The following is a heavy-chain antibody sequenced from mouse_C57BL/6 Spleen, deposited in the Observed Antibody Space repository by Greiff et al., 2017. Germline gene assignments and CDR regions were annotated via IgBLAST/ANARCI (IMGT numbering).Heavy chain of an antibody. V-gene: IGHV1-61*01. CDR1: GYTFTSYW. J-gene: IGHJ4*01. CDR3: ARALGNYCAMDY. CDR2: IYPSDSET. D-gene: IGHD2-1*01. Sequence: QVQLKQPGAELVRPGSSVKLSCKASGYTFTSYWMDWVKQRPGQGLEWIGNIYPSDSETHYNQKFKDKATLTVDKSSSTVYMQLSSLTSEDSAVYYCARALGNYCAMDYWGQGTSVTVSS.